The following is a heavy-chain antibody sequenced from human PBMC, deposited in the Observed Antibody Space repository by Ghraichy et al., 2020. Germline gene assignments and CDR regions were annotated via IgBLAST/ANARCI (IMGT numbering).Heavy chain of an antibody. J-gene: IGHJ4*02. CDR3: AKGEDGSPDY. CDR2: RSPDEKTQ. CDR1: GFTFSRYG. V-gene: IGHV3-30*18. Sequence: LSLTCAASGFTFSRYGMHWVRQAPGKGLEWVALRSPDEKTQYYADSVKGRFTISRDNSKNTLFLQMNNLSPEDTGMYYCAKGEDGSPDYWGQGTLVIVSS. D-gene: IGHD1-26*01.